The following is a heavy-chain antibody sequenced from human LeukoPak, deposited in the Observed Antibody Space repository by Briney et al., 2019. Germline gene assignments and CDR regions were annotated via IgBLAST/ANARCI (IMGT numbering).Heavy chain of an antibody. CDR1: GFTVSSNY. CDR2: IYSGGST. D-gene: IGHD3-3*01. Sequence: GGSLRLSCAASGFTVSSNYMSWVRQAPGKGLEWVSVIYSGGSTYYADSVKGRFTISRDNSKNTLYLQMNSLRAEDTAVYYCARDAPFGVVTSTYFDYWGQGTLVTVSS. CDR3: ARDAPFGVVTSTYFDY. J-gene: IGHJ4*02. V-gene: IGHV3-66*02.